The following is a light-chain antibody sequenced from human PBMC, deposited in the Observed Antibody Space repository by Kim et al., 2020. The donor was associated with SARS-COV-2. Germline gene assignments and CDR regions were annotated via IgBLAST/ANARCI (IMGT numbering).Light chain of an antibody. Sequence: SPGQSVTISCTGTSSDVGNSNFVSWYQQHPGKAPKLIIYDVTQRPSGVLDRFSGSKSGNTASLTISGLQAEDEADYYCCSYAGSVVFGGGTQLTVL. J-gene: IGLJ2*01. V-gene: IGLV2-11*01. CDR2: DVT. CDR1: SSDVGNSNF. CDR3: CSYAGSVV.